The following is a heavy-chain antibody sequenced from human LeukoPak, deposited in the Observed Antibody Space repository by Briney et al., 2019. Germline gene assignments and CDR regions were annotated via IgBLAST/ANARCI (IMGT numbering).Heavy chain of an antibody. CDR2: MSGSGDST. J-gene: IGHJ5*02. V-gene: IGHV3-23*01. Sequence: PGGSLRLSCAASGFTFSIYGMSWVRQAPGKGLEWVSAMSGSGDSTYYADSVKGRFTISRDNSKNTLYLQLNSLRAEDTAVYYCAKDSPIRTSWGQGTLVTVSS. D-gene: IGHD2-21*01. CDR3: AKDSPIRTS. CDR1: GFTFSIYG.